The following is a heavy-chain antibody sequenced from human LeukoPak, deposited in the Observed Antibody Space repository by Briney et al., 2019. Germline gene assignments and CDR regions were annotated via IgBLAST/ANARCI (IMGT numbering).Heavy chain of an antibody. CDR2: ISSGSSYI. D-gene: IGHD3-22*01. V-gene: IGHV3-21*01. CDR3: ARDLLHYYDSSGYPV. Sequence: PGGSLRLSCAASGFTFSSYSMNWVRQAPGKGLEWVSSISSGSSYIYYADSVKGRFTISRDNAKNSLYLQMNSLRAEDTAVYYCARDLLHYYDSSGYPVWGQGTLVTVSS. CDR1: GFTFSSYS. J-gene: IGHJ4*02.